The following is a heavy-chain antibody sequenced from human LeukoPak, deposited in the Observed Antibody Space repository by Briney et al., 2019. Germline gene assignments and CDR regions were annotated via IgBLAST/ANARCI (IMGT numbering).Heavy chain of an antibody. J-gene: IGHJ6*03. D-gene: IGHD4-11*01. CDR1: GYTFTSYG. Sequence: GASVKVSCKASGYTFTSYGISWVRQAPGQGLEWMGWISAYNGNTNYAQKLQGRVTMTTDTSTSTACMELRSLRSDDTAVYYCARDPLDYSNPTDYYYMDVWGKGTTVTVSS. CDR3: ARDPLDYSNPTDYYYMDV. CDR2: ISAYNGNT. V-gene: IGHV1-18*01.